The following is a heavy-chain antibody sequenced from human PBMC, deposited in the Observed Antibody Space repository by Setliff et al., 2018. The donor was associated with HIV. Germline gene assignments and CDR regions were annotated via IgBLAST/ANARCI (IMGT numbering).Heavy chain of an antibody. CDR2: IYTSGST. V-gene: IGHV4-4*09. D-gene: IGHD3-22*01. CDR1: DVPINSFY. Sequence: SETLSLTCTVSDVPINSFYWSWIRQPPGKGLEWIGYIYTSGSTNYNPSLEGRVTVSVDTSKNQFSLKLSSVTAADTAVYYCARTPEDYDQYFFDRWGQGTLVTVSS. CDR3: ARTPEDYDQYFFDR. J-gene: IGHJ4*02.